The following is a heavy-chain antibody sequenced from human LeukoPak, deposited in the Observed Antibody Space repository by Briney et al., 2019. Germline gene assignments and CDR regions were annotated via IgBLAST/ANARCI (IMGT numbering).Heavy chain of an antibody. V-gene: IGHV4-39*07. CDR2: IFYSGST. CDR1: GGSISSSDYY. CDR3: ARAGVNSGWSNY. Sequence: SETLSLTCTVSGGSISSSDYYWGWIRQPPGKGLEWIGSIFYSGSTYYNPSLKSRVTISVDTSKNQFSLKLSSVTAADTAVYYCARAGVNSGWSNYRGQGTLVTVPS. D-gene: IGHD6-19*01. J-gene: IGHJ4*02.